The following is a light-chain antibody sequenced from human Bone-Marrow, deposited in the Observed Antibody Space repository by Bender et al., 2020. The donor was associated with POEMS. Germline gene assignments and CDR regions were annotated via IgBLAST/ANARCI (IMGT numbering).Light chain of an antibody. J-gene: IGLJ2*01. CDR1: NIGKKS. CDR3: QSADTIKTYFVV. CDR2: DDS. Sequence: SYVLTQPPSVSVAPGQTARITCGGDNIGKKSVHWYQQKPGQAPGLVVFDDSDRPPGIPERFSGTTSGTTVTLTISGVQAEDEADYYCQSADTIKTYFVVFGGGTRLTVL. V-gene: IGLV3-21*02.